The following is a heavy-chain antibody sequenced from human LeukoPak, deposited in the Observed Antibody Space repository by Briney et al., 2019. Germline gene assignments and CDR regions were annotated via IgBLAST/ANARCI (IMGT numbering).Heavy chain of an antibody. CDR2: IYYSGST. CDR3: ARDEVAGIFDY. D-gene: IGHD6-13*01. J-gene: IGHJ4*01. CDR1: GGSISSGGYY. V-gene: IGHV4-31*03. Sequence: NPSQTLSLTCTVSGGSISSGGYYWSWIRQHPGRGLEWIGYIYYSGSTYYNPSLKSRVTISVDTSKNQFSLKLSSVTAADTAVYYCARDEVAGIFDYWGHGTLVTVSS.